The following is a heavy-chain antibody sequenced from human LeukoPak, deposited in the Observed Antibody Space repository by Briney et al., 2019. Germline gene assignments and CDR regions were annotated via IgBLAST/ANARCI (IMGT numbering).Heavy chain of an antibody. D-gene: IGHD3-22*01. CDR2: ISWNSGSI. J-gene: IGHJ4*02. V-gene: IGHV3-9*01. Sequence: PGGSLRLSCAASGFTFDDYAMHWVRQAPGKGLEGVSGISWNSGSIGYADSVKGRFTISRDNAKNSLYLQMNSLRAEDTALYYCAKDIRDSSGYYYPGVYWGQGTLVTVSS. CDR1: GFTFDDYA. CDR3: AKDIRDSSGYYYPGVY.